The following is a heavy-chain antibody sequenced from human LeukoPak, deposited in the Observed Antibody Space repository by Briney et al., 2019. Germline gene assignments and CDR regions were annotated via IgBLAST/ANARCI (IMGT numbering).Heavy chain of an antibody. CDR3: ARHRGYSYGVQFDY. D-gene: IGHD5-18*01. Sequence: PSQTLSLTCTVSGGSISSGGYYWSWIRQPPGKGLEWIGYIYHSGSTYYNPSLKSRVTISVDTSKSQFSLKLSSVTAADTAVYYCARHRGYSYGVQFDYWGQGTLVTVSS. J-gene: IGHJ4*02. CDR1: GGSISSGGYY. V-gene: IGHV4-30-2*01. CDR2: IYHSGST.